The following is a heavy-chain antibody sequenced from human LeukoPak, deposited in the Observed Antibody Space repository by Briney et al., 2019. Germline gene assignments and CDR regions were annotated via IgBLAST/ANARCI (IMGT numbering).Heavy chain of an antibody. CDR3: ARETYYYDSSDYYSWFDP. Sequence: GGSLRLSCAASGFTFSTYAMSWVRQAPGRGLEWVSSISGSAGSTFYADSVKGRFTISRDNSKNTLYLQVSSPRLEDMAVYYCARETYYYDSSDYYSWFDPWGQGTLVTVSS. D-gene: IGHD3-22*01. CDR2: ISGSAGST. V-gene: IGHV3-23*01. J-gene: IGHJ5*02. CDR1: GFTFSTYA.